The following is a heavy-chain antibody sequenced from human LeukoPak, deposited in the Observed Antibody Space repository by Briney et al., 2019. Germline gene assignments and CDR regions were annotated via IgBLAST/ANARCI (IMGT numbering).Heavy chain of an antibody. CDR1: GGSISSGGYY. J-gene: IGHJ5*02. CDR2: INHSGST. D-gene: IGHD4-17*01. Sequence: PSETLSLTCAVSGGSISSGGYYWSWIRQPPGKGLEWIGEINHSGSTNYNPSLKSRVTISVDTSKNQFSLKLSSVTAADTAVYYCARRSRSFTVTTFVNWFDPWGQGTLVTVSS. CDR3: ARRSRSFTVTTFVNWFDP. V-gene: IGHV4-34*01.